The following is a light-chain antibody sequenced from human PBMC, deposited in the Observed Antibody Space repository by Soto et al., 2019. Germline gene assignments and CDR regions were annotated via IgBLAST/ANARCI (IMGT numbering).Light chain of an antibody. CDR3: CAYAGSNAFPSV. Sequence: QSVLSQPASVSGTRGQSITICCTGTISDVGGHNLVSWYQQHPDKAPKLIIYEVNGRPSGVSSRFSRSNSGNTASLTVSGLHPDDEADYHCCAYAGSNAFPSVFGTGT. CDR2: EVN. J-gene: IGLJ1*01. CDR1: ISDVGGHNL. V-gene: IGLV2-23*02.